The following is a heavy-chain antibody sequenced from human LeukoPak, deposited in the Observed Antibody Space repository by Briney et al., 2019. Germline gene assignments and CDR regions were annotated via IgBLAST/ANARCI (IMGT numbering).Heavy chain of an antibody. Sequence: GGSLRLSCAASGFTVSSNYMSWVRQAPGKGLEWVSVIYSGGSTYYADSVKGRFTISRDNAKNSLYLQMNSLRAEDTAVYYCAREGADYVWGSLDYWGQGTLVTVSS. CDR3: AREGADYVWGSLDY. CDR1: GFTVSSNY. D-gene: IGHD3-16*01. V-gene: IGHV3-66*01. CDR2: IYSGGST. J-gene: IGHJ4*02.